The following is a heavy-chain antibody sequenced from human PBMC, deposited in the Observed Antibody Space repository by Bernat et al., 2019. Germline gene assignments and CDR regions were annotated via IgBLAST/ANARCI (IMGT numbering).Heavy chain of an antibody. D-gene: IGHD3-10*01. CDR1: GFTFSSYW. V-gene: IGHV3-74*01. Sequence: EVQLVESGGGLVQPGGSLRLSCAAPGFTFSSYWMHWVRQAPGKGLVWVSRINSDGSSTSYADSVKGRFTISRDNAKNTLYLQMNSLRAEDTDVYYCARSRAFLNYYGSGSYYNWAFDIWGQGTMVTVSS. J-gene: IGHJ3*02. CDR3: ARSRAFLNYYGSGSYYNWAFDI. CDR2: INSDGSST.